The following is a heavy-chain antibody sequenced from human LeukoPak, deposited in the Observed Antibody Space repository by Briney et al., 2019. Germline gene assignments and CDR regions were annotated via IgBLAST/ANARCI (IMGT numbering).Heavy chain of an antibody. J-gene: IGHJ1*01. Sequence: GESLKISCKGSGYYFTIYWSGWVRQLPGKGLEWMGVIYPGDSDTRYSPSFQGQVTISVDKSNSTVYLQWSSLKASDTAIYYCARRDYSSGRTYFLHWGQGTLVTVSS. CDR3: ARRDYSSGRTYFLH. D-gene: IGHD6-19*01. CDR2: IYPGDSDT. V-gene: IGHV5-51*01. CDR1: GYYFTIYW.